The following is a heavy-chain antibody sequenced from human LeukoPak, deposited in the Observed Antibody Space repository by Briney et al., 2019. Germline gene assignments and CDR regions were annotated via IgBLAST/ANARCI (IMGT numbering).Heavy chain of an antibody. CDR1: GGSFSGYY. D-gene: IGHD3-10*01. CDR3: ARAPMVRGLVWFDP. Sequence: PSETLSLTCAVYGGSFSGYYWSWIRQPPGKGLEWIGRIYTSGSTNYNPSLKSRVTMSVDTSKNQFSLKLSSVTAAETAVYYCARAPMVRGLVWFDPWGQGTLVTVSS. J-gene: IGHJ5*02. CDR2: IYTSGST. V-gene: IGHV4-59*10.